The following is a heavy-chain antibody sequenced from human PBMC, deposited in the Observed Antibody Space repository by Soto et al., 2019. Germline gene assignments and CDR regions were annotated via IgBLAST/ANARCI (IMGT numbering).Heavy chain of an antibody. CDR3: ARVTPGNNLYYFSGLDV. J-gene: IGHJ6*02. V-gene: IGHV3-30-3*01. CDR2: IAYDGINT. D-gene: IGHD1-1*01. CDR1: GFNIGTYA. Sequence: GSLRLSCVASGFNIGTYAIHWVRQAPGKGLQWVALIAYDGINTYYADSVKGRFTISRDNSKNTLHLQMNSLRPEDTGVYFCARVTPGNNLYYFSGLDVWGQGTSVTVSS.